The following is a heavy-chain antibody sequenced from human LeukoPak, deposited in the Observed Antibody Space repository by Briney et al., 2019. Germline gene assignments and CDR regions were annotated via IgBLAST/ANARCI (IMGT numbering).Heavy chain of an antibody. J-gene: IGHJ5*02. CDR1: GYTFTSYG. V-gene: IGHV1-18*01. Sequence: ASVKVSCKASGYTFTSYGISWVRQAPGQGLEWMGWISAYNGNTNYAQKLQGRVTMTTDTSTSTAYMELRSLRSDDTAVYYCAREYCSSTSCYKENGWFDPWGQGILVTVSS. CDR2: ISAYNGNT. CDR3: AREYCSSTSCYKENGWFDP. D-gene: IGHD2-2*02.